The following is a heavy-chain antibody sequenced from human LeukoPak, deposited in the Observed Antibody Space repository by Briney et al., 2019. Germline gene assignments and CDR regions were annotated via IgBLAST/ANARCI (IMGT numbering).Heavy chain of an antibody. CDR1: GFTFSSYE. V-gene: IGHV3-23*01. CDR3: AKDGYCSSTSCYYYYYYMDV. CDR2: ISGSGGST. Sequence: QAGGSLRLSCAASGFTFSSYEMNWVRQAPGKGLEWVSAISGSGGSTYYADSVKGRFTISRDNSKNTLYLQVNSLRAEDTAVYYCAKDGYCSSTSCYYYYYYMDVWGKGTTVTISS. D-gene: IGHD2-2*03. J-gene: IGHJ6*03.